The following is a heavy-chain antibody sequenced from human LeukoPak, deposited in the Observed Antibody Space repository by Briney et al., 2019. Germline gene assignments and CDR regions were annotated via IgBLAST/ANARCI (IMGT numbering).Heavy chain of an antibody. CDR1: GGTFSSYA. J-gene: IGHJ1*01. CDR3: ARTDLAYCGGDCYSLPFQL. Sequence: GASVKVCCKASGGTFSSYAISWVRQAPGQGLEWMGGNIPIFGTANYAQKFQGRVTITADKSTSTAYMELSSLRSEDTAVYYCARTDLAYCGGDCYSLPFQLWGQGTLVTVSS. V-gene: IGHV1-69*06. CDR2: NIPIFGTA. D-gene: IGHD2-21*02.